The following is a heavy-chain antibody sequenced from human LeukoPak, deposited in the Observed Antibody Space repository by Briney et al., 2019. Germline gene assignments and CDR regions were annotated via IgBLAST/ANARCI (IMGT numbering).Heavy chain of an antibody. D-gene: IGHD2-2*01. CDR3: ARGRYSSRSGGYYFDI. Sequence: GGSLRLSCAASGFTFSSYSMNWVRQAPGKGLEWVSYISSSSSTIYYADSVKGRFTISRDNAKNSLYLQMNSLRAEDTAVYYCARGRYSSRSGGYYFDIWGQGTLVTVSS. J-gene: IGHJ4*02. V-gene: IGHV3-48*04. CDR2: ISSSSSTI. CDR1: GFTFSSYS.